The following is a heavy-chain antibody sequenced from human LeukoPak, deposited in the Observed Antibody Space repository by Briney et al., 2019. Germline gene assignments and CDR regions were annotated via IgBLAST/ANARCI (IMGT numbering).Heavy chain of an antibody. CDR2: IWYDGSNK. D-gene: IGHD2-21*02. J-gene: IGHJ3*02. Sequence: GGSLRLSCAASGFTFSSYGMHWVRQAPGKGLEWVAVIWYDGSNKYYADSVKGRFTISRDNSKNTLYLQMNSLRAEDTAVYYCARTSRCGGDCYDAFDIWGQGTMVTVSS. CDR1: GFTFSSYG. V-gene: IGHV3-33*01. CDR3: ARTSRCGGDCYDAFDI.